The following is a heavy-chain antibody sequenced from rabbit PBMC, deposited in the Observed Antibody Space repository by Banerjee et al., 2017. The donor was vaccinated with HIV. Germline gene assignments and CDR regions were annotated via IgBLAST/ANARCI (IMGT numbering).Heavy chain of an antibody. V-gene: IGHV1S40*01. J-gene: IGHJ4*01. D-gene: IGHD1-1*01. CDR3: VRFASLNDL. CDR2: IYADSSGST. CDR1: GFSFSSSYY. Sequence: QSLEESGGDLVKPGASLTLTCTASGFSFSSSYYMCWVRQAPGKGLEWIACIYADSSGSTYYATWVNGRFTIANNNAQNTVDLQMNSLTAADTATYFCVRFASLNDLWGPGTLVTDS.